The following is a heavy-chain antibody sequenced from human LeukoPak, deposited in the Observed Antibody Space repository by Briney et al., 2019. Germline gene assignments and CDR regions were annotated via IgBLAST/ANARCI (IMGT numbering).Heavy chain of an antibody. D-gene: IGHD3-22*01. CDR3: ARGAARNTMIGQN. J-gene: IGHJ4*02. V-gene: IGHV4-39*07. CDR2: IYYSGST. CDR1: GGSISSSSYY. Sequence: SETLSLTCTVSGGSISSSSYYWGWLRQPPGTGLEWIGSIYYSGSTYYNPSLKSRVTISVDTSKNQFSLKLSSVTAADTAVYYCARGAARNTMIGQNWGQGTLVTVSS.